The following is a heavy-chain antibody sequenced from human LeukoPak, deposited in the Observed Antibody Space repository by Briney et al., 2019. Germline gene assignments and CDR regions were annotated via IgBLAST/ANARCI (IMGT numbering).Heavy chain of an antibody. CDR1: GASVSSGSNY. D-gene: IGHD4-17*01. CDR2: ISYTGNT. J-gene: IGHJ4*02. V-gene: IGHV4-61*01. CDR3: ARSITSTGTGDY. Sequence: SETLSLTCTVSGASVSSGSNYWSWIRQPPGKGLEWIGYISYTGNTNYNPSLKSRVTISVDTSKNQFSLKLSSVTAADTAVYYCARSITSTGTGDYWGQGTLVTVSS.